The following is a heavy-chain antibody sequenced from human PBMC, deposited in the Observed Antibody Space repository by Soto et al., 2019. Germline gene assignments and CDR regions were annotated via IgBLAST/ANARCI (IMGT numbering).Heavy chain of an antibody. CDR3: AKDRRLGGSGWYAFAY. J-gene: IGHJ4*02. CDR1: GFTFSSYA. Sequence: EVQLLESGGGLVQPGGSLRLSCAASGFTFSSYAMSWVRQAPGKGLEWVSAISGSGGSTYYADSVKGRFTISRDNSKNTLYLQMNSLRAEDTAVYYCAKDRRLGGSGWYAFAYWGQGTLVTVSS. V-gene: IGHV3-23*01. D-gene: IGHD6-19*01. CDR2: ISGSGGST.